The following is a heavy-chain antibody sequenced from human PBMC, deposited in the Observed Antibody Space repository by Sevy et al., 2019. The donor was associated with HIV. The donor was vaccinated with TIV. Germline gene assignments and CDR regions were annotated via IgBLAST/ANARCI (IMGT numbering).Heavy chain of an antibody. CDR1: GYTLTQLS. Sequence: ASVKVSCKVSGYTLTQLSMHWVRQAPGKGLEWMGSFDPEDGERIYAQKFQGRITMTEDTSTDTAYMDLSSLKSDDTAVYYYATTREYYQGKSGYFDYWGQGSLVTVSS. CDR3: ATTREYYQGKSGYFDY. J-gene: IGHJ4*02. V-gene: IGHV1-24*01. CDR2: FDPEDGER. D-gene: IGHD2-15*01.